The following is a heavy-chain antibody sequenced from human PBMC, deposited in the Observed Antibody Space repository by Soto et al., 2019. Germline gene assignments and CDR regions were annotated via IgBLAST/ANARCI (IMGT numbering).Heavy chain of an antibody. V-gene: IGHV4-39*01. D-gene: IGHD2-8*01. CDR2: IYYSGRT. CDR1: GGAISGSSYY. Sequence: SETLSLTCTVSGGAISGSSYYWGWIRQPPGKGLEWIGSIYYSGRTYYNPSLKSRVTISVDTSKNQFSLKVSSVTAADTAVYYCARLGVLGGYCTNGVCYVPDNWFDPWGQGTLVTVSS. CDR3: ARLGVLGGYCTNGVCYVPDNWFDP. J-gene: IGHJ5*02.